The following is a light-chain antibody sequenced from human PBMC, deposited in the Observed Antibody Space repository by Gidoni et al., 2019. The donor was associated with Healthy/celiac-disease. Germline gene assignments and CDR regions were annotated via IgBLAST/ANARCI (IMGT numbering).Light chain of an antibody. Sequence: EIVLTKSPGTLSLSPGERATLSCRASQSVSSSYLAWYQQKPGKAPRLLIYGASSRATGIPDRFRGSGSGTDFTLTISRLEPEVFAVYCCQQYGSSPPLTFGGGTKVEIK. CDR2: GAS. CDR3: QQYGSSPPLT. CDR1: QSVSSSY. V-gene: IGKV3-20*01. J-gene: IGKJ4*01.